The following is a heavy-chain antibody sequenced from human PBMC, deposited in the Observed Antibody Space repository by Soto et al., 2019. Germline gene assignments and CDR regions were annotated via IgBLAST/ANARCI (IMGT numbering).Heavy chain of an antibody. CDR3: ARDLYCSGGSCYSRWFDP. J-gene: IGHJ5*02. CDR2: IWYDRSNK. CDR1: GFTFSSYG. D-gene: IGHD2-15*01. Sequence: QVQLVESGGGVVQPGRSLRLSCAASGFTFSSYGMHWVRQAPGKGLEWVAVIWYDRSNKYYADSVKGRFTISRDNSKNTLYLQMNSLRAEDTAVYYCARDLYCSGGSCYSRWFDPWGQGTLVTVSS. V-gene: IGHV3-33*01.